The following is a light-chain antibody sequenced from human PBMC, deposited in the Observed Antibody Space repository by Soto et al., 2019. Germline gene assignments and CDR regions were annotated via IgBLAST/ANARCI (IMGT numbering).Light chain of an antibody. CDR1: QSVSSN. V-gene: IGKV3-15*01. Sequence: EIVMTQSPATLSVSPGERATLSCRASQSVSSNLAWYQQKAGQAPRLLIYGASTRATGIPARFSGSGSGTEFTLTISSLQSEDFAVYYCRQYSIWRTFGQGTKVDIK. CDR2: GAS. J-gene: IGKJ1*01. CDR3: RQYSIWRT.